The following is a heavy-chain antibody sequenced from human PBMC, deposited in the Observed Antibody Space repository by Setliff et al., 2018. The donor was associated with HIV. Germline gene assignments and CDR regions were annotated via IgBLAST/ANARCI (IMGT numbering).Heavy chain of an antibody. J-gene: IGHJ3*01. V-gene: IGHV4-31*03. CDR2: IFGSGIT. D-gene: IGHD7-27*01. Sequence: SETLSLTCTLSGFSISSDGFYWNWIRQRPGKGLEWIGYIFGSGITYYNPSLKSRLRISIDTSANQFSVELSSVTAADTALYFGEGVPNWGEAPFAFDVWGLGTMVTVSS. CDR3: EGVPNWGEAPFAFDV. CDR1: GFSISSDGFY.